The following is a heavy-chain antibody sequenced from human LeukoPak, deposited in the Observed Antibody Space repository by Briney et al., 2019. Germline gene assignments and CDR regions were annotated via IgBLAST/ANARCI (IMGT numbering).Heavy chain of an antibody. CDR3: AKGSPLDLGAGESYYYGMGV. D-gene: IGHD3-10*01. V-gene: IGHV3-30*18. Sequence: GGSLRLPCAASGFTFSNHWMTWVRQAPGKGLEWVAVISYDGSNKYYADSVKGRFTISRDNSKNTLYLQMNSLRAEDTAVYYCAKGSPLDLGAGESYYYGMGVWGQGTTVTVSS. CDR1: GFTFSNHW. J-gene: IGHJ6*02. CDR2: ISYDGSNK.